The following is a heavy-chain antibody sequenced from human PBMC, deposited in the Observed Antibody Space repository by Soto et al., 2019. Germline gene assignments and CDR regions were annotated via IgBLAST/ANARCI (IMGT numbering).Heavy chain of an antibody. CDR3: ARDKTPGYSSSWLLDY. J-gene: IGHJ4*02. D-gene: IGHD6-13*01. CDR2: ISWNSGSI. V-gene: IGHV3-9*01. CDR1: GFTFDDYA. Sequence: GGSLRLSCAASGFTFDDYAMHWVRQAPGKGLEWVSGISWNSGSICYADSVKGRFTISRDNSKNTLYLQMNSLRAEDTALYYCARDKTPGYSSSWLLDYWGQGTLVTVSS.